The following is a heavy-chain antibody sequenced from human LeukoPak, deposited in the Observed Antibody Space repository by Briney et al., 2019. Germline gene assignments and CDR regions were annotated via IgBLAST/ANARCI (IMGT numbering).Heavy chain of an antibody. D-gene: IGHD2-2*03. CDR3: AMDRGY. J-gene: IGHJ4*02. CDR1: GFTFTTYP. V-gene: IGHV3-23*01. Sequence: QSGGSLRLFCGASGFTFTTYPMPWVRQARGKGLEWVSAISASGGTTYYADSVKGRFTISRDNSKNTVYLQMNSLRAEDTAVYFCAMDRGYWGQETLVTVSS. CDR2: ISASGGTT.